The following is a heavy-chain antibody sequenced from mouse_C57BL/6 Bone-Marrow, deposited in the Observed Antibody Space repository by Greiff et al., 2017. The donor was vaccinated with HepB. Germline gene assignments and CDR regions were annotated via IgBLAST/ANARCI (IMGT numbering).Heavy chain of an antibody. CDR3: ARNYYGSSPYYYAMDY. CDR1: GFTFSDYG. Sequence: VQLKESGGGLVKPGGSLKLSCAASGFTFSDYGMHWVRQAPEKGLEWVAYISSGSSTIYYADTVKGRFTISRDNAKNTLFLQMTSLRSEDTAMYYCARNYYGSSPYYYAMDYWGQGTSVTVSS. CDR2: ISSGSSTI. J-gene: IGHJ4*01. V-gene: IGHV5-17*01. D-gene: IGHD1-1*01.